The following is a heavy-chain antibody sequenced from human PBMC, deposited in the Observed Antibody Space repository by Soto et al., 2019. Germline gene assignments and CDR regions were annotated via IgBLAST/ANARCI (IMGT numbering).Heavy chain of an antibody. V-gene: IGHV3-74*01. Sequence: GGALRLPCAASGFPLSTYLVHWVPPAPGKGLLWVARIKFDGSSTYSADSVKGRFTISRDDAKNTLYLQMNGLRVDDTAVYYCARGAKNIYAMDVWGQGTTVTVSS. J-gene: IGHJ6*02. CDR1: GFPLSTYL. CDR3: ARGAKNIYAMDV. CDR2: IKFDGSST.